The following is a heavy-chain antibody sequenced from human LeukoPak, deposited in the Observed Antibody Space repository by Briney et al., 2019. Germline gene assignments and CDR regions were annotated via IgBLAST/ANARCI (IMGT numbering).Heavy chain of an antibody. CDR2: IYYSGST. V-gene: IGHV4-38-2*02. J-gene: IGHJ3*02. Sequence: PSETLSLTCTVSGYSINNGYYWAWIRQPPGKGLEWIGSIYYSGSTYYNPSLKSRVTISVDTSKNQFSLKLSSVTAADTAVYYCARDPDDYGDYGADAFDIWGQGTMVTVSS. D-gene: IGHD4-17*01. CDR3: ARDPDDYGDYGADAFDI. CDR1: GYSINNGYY.